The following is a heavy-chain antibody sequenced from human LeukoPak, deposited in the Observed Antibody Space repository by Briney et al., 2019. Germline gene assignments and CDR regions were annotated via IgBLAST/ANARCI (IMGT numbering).Heavy chain of an antibody. Sequence: SETLSLTCTVSGGSIRSYYWSWIRQPAGKGLEWIGRIYTSGSTNYNPSLKSRVTMSVDMSKNQFSLKLSSVTAADTAVYYCARDMNSGWSVGWVYWGQGTLVTVSS. CDR2: IYTSGST. V-gene: IGHV4-4*07. CDR3: ARDMNSGWSVGWVY. D-gene: IGHD6-19*01. J-gene: IGHJ4*02. CDR1: GGSIRSYY.